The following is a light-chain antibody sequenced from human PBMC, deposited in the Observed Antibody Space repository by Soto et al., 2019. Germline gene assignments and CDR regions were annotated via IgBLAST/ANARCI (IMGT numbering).Light chain of an antibody. CDR1: QSVSSN. CDR2: GAS. V-gene: IGKV3-15*01. CDR3: QQYDNWPLT. J-gene: IGKJ4*01. Sequence: EIVMTQSPATLSVSPGERATLSCRASQSVSSNLAWYQQKSGQTPRLLIYGASTRATDIPARFSGSGSGTEFTLSISSLQSEDFEVYYCQQYDNWPLTFGGGTKVEIK.